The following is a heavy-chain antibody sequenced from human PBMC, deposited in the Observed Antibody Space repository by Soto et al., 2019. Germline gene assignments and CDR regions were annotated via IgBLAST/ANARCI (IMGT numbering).Heavy chain of an antibody. CDR2: MNPNSGNT. V-gene: IGHV1-8*01. Sequence: QVQLVQSGAEVKKPGASVKVSCKASGYTFTSYDINWVRQATGQGLEWMGWMNPNSGNTGYAQKFQGRVTMTRNPTTSTDYMELRRLRSEPTAVSYWAREKGGGSYLDYWGQGTLVTVSS. J-gene: IGHJ4*02. CDR1: GYTFTSYD. D-gene: IGHD1-26*01. CDR3: AREKGGGSYLDY.